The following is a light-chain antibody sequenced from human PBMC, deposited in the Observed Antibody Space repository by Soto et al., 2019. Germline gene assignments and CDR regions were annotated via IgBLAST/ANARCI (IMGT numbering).Light chain of an antibody. CDR3: AAWDDSLRGYV. V-gene: IGLV1-47*02. CDR2: GNT. CDR1: SSNIGRNY. Sequence: QSVLSQPPSASGTPGQRVTISCSGSSSNIGRNYIYWYQQLPGTAPKLLIYGNTQRPSGVPDRFSGSKSGTSVSLATSGLRSEDEADYYCAAWDDSLRGYVFGTGTKLTVL. J-gene: IGLJ1*01.